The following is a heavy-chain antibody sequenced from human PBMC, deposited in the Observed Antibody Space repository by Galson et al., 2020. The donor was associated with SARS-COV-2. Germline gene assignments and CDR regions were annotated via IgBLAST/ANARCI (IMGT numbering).Heavy chain of an antibody. CDR3: ARAGGPPYYYYYRYV. V-gene: IGHV3-11*01. CDR2: ISSSGSTI. Sequence: GESLKISCAASGFTFSDYYMSWIRQAPGKGLEWVSYISSSGSTIYYADSVKGRFTISRDNAKNSLYLQMNSLRAEDTAVYYCARAGGPPYYYYYRYVWGKGTTVTVSS. CDR1: GFTFSDYY. D-gene: IGHD3-10*01. J-gene: IGHJ6*03.